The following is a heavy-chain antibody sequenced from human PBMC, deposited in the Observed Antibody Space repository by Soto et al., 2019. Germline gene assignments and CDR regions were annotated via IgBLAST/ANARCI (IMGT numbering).Heavy chain of an antibody. CDR1: GGSINGYY. D-gene: IGHD5-18*01. V-gene: IGHV4-59*01. CDR2: IHYSGST. Sequence: QVQLQESGPGLVKPSETLSLTCTVSGGSINGYYWNWIRQSPGEGLEWIGYIHYSGSTNYSPSLKSRVTISVDTSKNQLSLKLNSVTAADTAVYYCARGGYRYPKAFDYWGQGTLVIVSS. CDR3: ARGGYRYPKAFDY. J-gene: IGHJ4*02.